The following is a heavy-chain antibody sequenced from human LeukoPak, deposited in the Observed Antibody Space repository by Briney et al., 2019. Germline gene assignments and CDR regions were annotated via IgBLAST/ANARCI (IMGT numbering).Heavy chain of an antibody. CDR3: ARKRRLTWGLD. J-gene: IGHJ4*02. V-gene: IGHV1-8*01. CDR1: GYTFTSYD. CDR2: MNPNSGNT. Sequence: ASVKVSCKASGYTFTSYDINWVRQATGQGLEWMGWMNPNSGNTGDAQKFQGRVTMTRNTSISTAYMELSSLRSEDTAVYYCARKRRLTWGLDWGQGTLVTVSS. D-gene: IGHD3-16*01.